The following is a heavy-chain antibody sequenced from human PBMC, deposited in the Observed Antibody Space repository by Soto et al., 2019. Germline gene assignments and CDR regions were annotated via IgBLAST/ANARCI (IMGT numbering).Heavy chain of an antibody. Sequence: GASVKVSCKASGYTFTGYYMHWVRQAPGQGLEWMGWTNPNRGGTNYTQKLQGWVTMTRDTSISTTYMELSRLRSDDTAVHYCARDSGGSCYDWGQGTLVTVSS. CDR3: ARDSGGSCYD. CDR2: TNPNRGGT. J-gene: IGHJ4*02. D-gene: IGHD2-15*01. CDR1: GYTFTGYY. V-gene: IGHV1-2*04.